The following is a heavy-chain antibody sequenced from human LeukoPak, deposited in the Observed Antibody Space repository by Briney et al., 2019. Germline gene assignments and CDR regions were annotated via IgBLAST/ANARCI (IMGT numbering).Heavy chain of an antibody. CDR1: GGSVSSGSYY. D-gene: IGHD3-16*01. J-gene: IGHJ4*02. CDR3: AQEGRYNNRGIFDY. Sequence: SETLSLTCTVSGGSVSSGSYYWSWIRQPPERGLEWIGYIYYSGSTNYNPSLKSRVTISVDTSKNQFSLKLSSVTAADTALYYCAQEGRYNNRGIFDYWGQGTLVTVSS. V-gene: IGHV4-61*01. CDR2: IYYSGST.